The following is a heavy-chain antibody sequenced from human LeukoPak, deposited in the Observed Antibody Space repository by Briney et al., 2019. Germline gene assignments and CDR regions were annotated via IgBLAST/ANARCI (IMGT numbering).Heavy chain of an antibody. V-gene: IGHV4-59*01. Sequence: PSETLSLTCTVSGGSISSYYWSWIRQPPGKGLEWIGYIYYSGSTNYNPSLKSRVTISVDTSKNQFSLKLSSVTAADTAVYYCARGLNIYGSGNLFDYWGQGTLVTVSS. CDR3: ARGLNIYGSGNLFDY. CDR1: GGSISSYY. D-gene: IGHD3-10*01. J-gene: IGHJ4*02. CDR2: IYYSGST.